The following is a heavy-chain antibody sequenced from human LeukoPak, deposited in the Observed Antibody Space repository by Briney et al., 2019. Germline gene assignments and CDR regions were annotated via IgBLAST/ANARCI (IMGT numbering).Heavy chain of an antibody. D-gene: IGHD3-16*01. CDR3: ARTFWGKYIDY. V-gene: IGHV4-34*01. CDR1: GGSFSGYY. CDR2: INHSGST. Sequence: SETLSLTCDVYGGSFSGYYWSWIRQPPEKGLEWIGEINHSGSTNYNPSLKSRVTISVDTSKNQFSLKLSSVTAADTAVYYCARTFWGKYIDYWGQGTLVTVTS. J-gene: IGHJ4*02.